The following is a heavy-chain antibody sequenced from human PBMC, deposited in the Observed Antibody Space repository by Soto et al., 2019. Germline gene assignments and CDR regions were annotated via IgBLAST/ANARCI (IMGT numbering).Heavy chain of an antibody. V-gene: IGHV1-69*01. Sequence: QVQLVQSGAEVKKPGSSVKVSCKASGDSFSNYAISWVRQAPGQGLEWMGGIIPVFDTANYAQKFQGRVTVTADESTGTVYMEMSSLRSEDTAVYYCARELWYYDSSGYTVAWYFDLWGSSTLVTVSS. CDR1: GDSFSNYA. CDR3: ARELWYYDSSGYTVAWYFDL. D-gene: IGHD3-22*01. CDR2: IIPVFDTA. J-gene: IGHJ2*01.